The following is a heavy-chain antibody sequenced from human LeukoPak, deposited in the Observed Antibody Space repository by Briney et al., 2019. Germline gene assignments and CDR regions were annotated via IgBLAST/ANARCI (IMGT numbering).Heavy chain of an antibody. J-gene: IGHJ3*02. D-gene: IGHD3-3*01. Sequence: PSETLSLTCTVYGGSFRGYYWSWIRQPPGKGLEWIGYIYYSGSTNYNPSLKSRVTISVDTSKNQFSLKLSSVTAADTAVYYCARGRFLDAFDIWGQGTMVTVSS. CDR3: ARGRFLDAFDI. CDR2: IYYSGST. CDR1: GGSFRGYY. V-gene: IGHV4-59*01.